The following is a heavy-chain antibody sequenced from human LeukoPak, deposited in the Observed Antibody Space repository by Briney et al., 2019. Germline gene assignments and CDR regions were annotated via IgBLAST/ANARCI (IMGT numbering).Heavy chain of an antibody. V-gene: IGHV3-7*01. CDR2: IKQDGSKK. CDR3: AKDGVQF. CDR1: GFPFSSYW. D-gene: IGHD1-1*01. Sequence: GGSLRLSCVASGFPFSSYWMTWVRQAPGKGLEWVANIKQDGSKKSYVDSVKGRFTISRDNSKNTLYLQMNSLRAEDTAVYYCAKDGVQFWGQGTLVTVSS. J-gene: IGHJ4*02.